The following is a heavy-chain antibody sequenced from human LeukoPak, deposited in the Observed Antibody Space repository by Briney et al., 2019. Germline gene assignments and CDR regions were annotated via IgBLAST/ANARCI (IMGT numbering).Heavy chain of an antibody. CDR2: ISYDGSNK. D-gene: IGHD3-22*01. J-gene: IGHJ4*02. CDR3: ARVGYYYDNSGSDY. CDR1: GFTFSSYA. Sequence: GGSLRLSCAASGFTFSSYAMHWVRQAPGKGLEWVAVISYDGSNKYYADSVKGRFTISGDNSKNTLYLHMNSLRAEDTAVYYCARVGYYYDNSGSDYWGQGTLVTVSS. V-gene: IGHV3-30*04.